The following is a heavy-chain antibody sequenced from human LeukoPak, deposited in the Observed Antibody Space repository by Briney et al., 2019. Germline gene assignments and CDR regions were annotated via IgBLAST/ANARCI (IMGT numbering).Heavy chain of an antibody. D-gene: IGHD1-26*01. CDR3: ATITWESHDAFDI. J-gene: IGHJ3*02. CDR1: GGSISSYY. CDR2: IYYSGST. Sequence: SETLSLTCTVSGGSISSYYWSWIRQPPGKGLEWIGYIYYSGSTNYNPSLKSRVTISVDTSKNQFSLKLSSVTAADTAVYYCATITWESHDAFDIWGQGTMVTVSS. V-gene: IGHV4-59*08.